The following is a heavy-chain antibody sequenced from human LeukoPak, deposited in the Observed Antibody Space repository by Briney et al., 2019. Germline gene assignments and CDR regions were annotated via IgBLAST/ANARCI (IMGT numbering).Heavy chain of an antibody. CDR1: GYTFTSYD. D-gene: IGHD3-10*01. J-gene: IGHJ4*02. V-gene: IGHV1-8*01. Sequence: GASVKVSCKASGYTFTSYDINWVRQATGQGHEWMGWMNPNSGNTGYAQKFQGRVTMTRNTSISTAYMELSSLRSEDTAVYYCARGVEYYYGSGSYDNWGQGTLVTVSS. CDR3: ARGVEYYYGSGSYDN. CDR2: MNPNSGNT.